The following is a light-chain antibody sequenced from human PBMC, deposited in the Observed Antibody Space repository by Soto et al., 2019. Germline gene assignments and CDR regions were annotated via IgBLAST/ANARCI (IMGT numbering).Light chain of an antibody. J-gene: IGLJ1*01. CDR2: EVT. CDR1: NSDVGIYDY. Sequence: QSVLTQPASVSGTPGQSITISCTGSNSDVGIYDYVSWYQQHPGKAPKLMIYEVTHRPSGVSDRFSGSKSGNTASLTISGLQAEEEADYFCSSYTNTNTLYVFGTGTKVTVL. CDR3: SSYTNTNTLYV. V-gene: IGLV2-14*01.